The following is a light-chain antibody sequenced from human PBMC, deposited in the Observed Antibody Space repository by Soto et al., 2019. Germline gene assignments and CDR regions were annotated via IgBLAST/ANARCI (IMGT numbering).Light chain of an antibody. V-gene: IGLV2-14*01. CDR3: SSFTSSGTRV. J-gene: IGLJ1*01. Sequence: QSAPTQPASVSGSPGQSITISCTGTSSDVGGYNYVSWYQQHPGKAPKVMIYEVTNRPSGVSDRFSGSKSGNTASLTISGLQVEYEADYYCSSFTSSGTRVFGTGTKLTVL. CDR2: EVT. CDR1: SSDVGGYNY.